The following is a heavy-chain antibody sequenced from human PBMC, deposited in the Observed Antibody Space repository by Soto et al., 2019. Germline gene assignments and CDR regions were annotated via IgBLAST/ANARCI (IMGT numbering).Heavy chain of an antibody. J-gene: IGHJ3*01. CDR1: GGSISSGGYS. CDR2: IYPTGKT. V-gene: IGHV4-30-2*02. Sequence: SETLSLTCTVSGGSISSGGYSWSWIRQTPGKGLEWIGYIYPTGKTYYNPSLENRATLSIDTSQNQFSLNLTSVTAADTAVYYCARLQYTVVTAIDVWGQGTMVTVSS. D-gene: IGHD4-17*01. CDR3: ARLQYTVVTAIDV.